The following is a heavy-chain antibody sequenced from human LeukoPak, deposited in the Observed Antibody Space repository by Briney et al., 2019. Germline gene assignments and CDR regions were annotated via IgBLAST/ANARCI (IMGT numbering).Heavy chain of an antibody. CDR2: ISTYNGNT. V-gene: IGHV1-18*01. D-gene: IGHD6-19*01. CDR3: ARDRAGSAWYTTFDN. CDR1: GYTFTSFG. Sequence: ASVTVSCKASGYTFTSFGISWVRQAPGQGLEWMGWISTYNGNTNYAQKLQGRVTMTTDTSTSRVYMDLRSLRSDDTAVYYCARDRAGSAWYTTFDNWGQGTLVTVSS. J-gene: IGHJ4*02.